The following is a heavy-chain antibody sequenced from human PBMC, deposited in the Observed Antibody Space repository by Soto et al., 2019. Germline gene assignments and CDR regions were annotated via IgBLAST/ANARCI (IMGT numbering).Heavy chain of an antibody. J-gene: IGHJ6*02. CDR2: INHSGST. CDR3: VRIVKYYYGSGSSPYYYGMDV. D-gene: IGHD3-10*01. Sequence: SETLSLTCAVYGGSFSGYYWSWIRQPPGKGLEWIGEINHSGSTNYNPSLKSRVTISVDTSKNQFSLKLSSVAAADTAVYYCVRIVKYYYGSGSSPYYYGMDVWGQGTTVTVSS. CDR1: GGSFSGYY. V-gene: IGHV4-34*01.